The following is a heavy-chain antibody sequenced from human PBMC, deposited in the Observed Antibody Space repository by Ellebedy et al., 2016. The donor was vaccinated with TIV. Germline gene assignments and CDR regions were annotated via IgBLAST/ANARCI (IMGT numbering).Heavy chain of an antibody. J-gene: IGHJ4*02. CDR1: GFTFSSYD. D-gene: IGHD1-1*01. V-gene: IGHV3-13*01. Sequence: GESLKISCAASGFTFSSYDMHWVRQATGKGLEWVSAIGTAGDTYYPGSVKGRFTISRENAKKSLYLQMNSLRAEDTVVYYCARATAGFDYWGQGTLVTVSS. CDR3: ARATAGFDY. CDR2: IGTAGDT.